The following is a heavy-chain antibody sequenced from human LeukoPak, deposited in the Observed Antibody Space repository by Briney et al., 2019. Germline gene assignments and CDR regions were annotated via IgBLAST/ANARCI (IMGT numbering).Heavy chain of an antibody. Sequence: SETLSLTCTVSGGSISSSSYSWSWIRQPPGKGLEWIGYIYHSGSTYYNPSLKSRVTISVDRSKNQFSLKLSSVTAADTAVYYCAREVPLVRGWYFDLWGRGTLVTVSS. CDR1: GGSISSSSYS. CDR2: IYHSGST. CDR3: AREVPLVRGWYFDL. J-gene: IGHJ2*01. V-gene: IGHV4-30-2*01. D-gene: IGHD6-6*01.